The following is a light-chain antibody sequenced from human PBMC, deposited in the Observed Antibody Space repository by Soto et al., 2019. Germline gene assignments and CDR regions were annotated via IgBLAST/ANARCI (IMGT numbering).Light chain of an antibody. CDR2: EVN. CDR3: SSYTSSAPLYV. J-gene: IGLJ1*01. V-gene: IGLV2-14*01. CDR1: SSDVGGYNF. Sequence: QSALTRPASVSGSPGQSITISCTGTSSDVGGYNFVSWYQQLPGRVPKLMIYEVNNRPSGISNRFSGSKSGNTASLTISGLQAEDEADYYCSSYTSSAPLYVFGTGTKVTVL.